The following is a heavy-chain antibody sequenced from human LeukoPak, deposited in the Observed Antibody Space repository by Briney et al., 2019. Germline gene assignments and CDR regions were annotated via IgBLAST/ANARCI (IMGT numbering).Heavy chain of an antibody. CDR1: GFTFSSYW. V-gene: IGHV3-74*01. J-gene: IGHJ4*02. CDR3: TGHHQAYSRTY. D-gene: IGHD4-11*01. CDR2: ISTDASST. Sequence: GGSLRLSCAGSGFTFSSYWMHWVRQAPGKGLVWASRISTDASSTTYADSVKGRFTISRDNAKDTLYLQMNSLRAEDTAVYYCTGHHQAYSRTYWGQGTLVTVSS.